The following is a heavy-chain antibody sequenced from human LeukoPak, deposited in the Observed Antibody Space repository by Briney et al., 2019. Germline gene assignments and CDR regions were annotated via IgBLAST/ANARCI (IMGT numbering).Heavy chain of an antibody. CDR2: IYYSGST. J-gene: IGHJ4*02. D-gene: IGHD3-22*01. V-gene: IGHV4-59*01. CDR1: GGSISSYY. CDR3: ARAHSSGYYVD. Sequence: SETLSLTCTVPGGSISSYYWSWIRQPPGKGLEWIGYIYYSGSTNYNPSLKSRVTISVDTSKNQFSLKLSSVTAADTAVYYCARAHSSGYYVDWGQGTLVTVSS.